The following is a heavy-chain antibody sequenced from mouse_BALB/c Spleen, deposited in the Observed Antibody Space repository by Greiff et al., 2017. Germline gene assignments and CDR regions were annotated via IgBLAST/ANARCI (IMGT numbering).Heavy chain of an antibody. CDR3: ARRMRYADYYAMDY. CDR1: GFTFSSFG. Sequence: EVQVVESGGGLVQPGGSRKLSCAASGFTFSSFGMHWVRQAPEKGLEWVAYISSGSSTIYYADTVKGRFTISRDNPKNTLFLQMTSLRSEDTAMYYCARRMRYADYYAMDYWGQGTSVTVSS. V-gene: IGHV5-17*02. J-gene: IGHJ4*01. D-gene: IGHD2-14*01. CDR2: ISSGSSTI.